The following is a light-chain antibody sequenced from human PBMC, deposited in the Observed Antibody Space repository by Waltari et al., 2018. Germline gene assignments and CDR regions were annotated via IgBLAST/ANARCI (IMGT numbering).Light chain of an antibody. Sequence: EIVMTQSPATLSVSPWERATLSCRASQSVRNNLVWYQQKPGQAPMLLIYGASTRVTGIPARFSGSGSGTEFTLTISSLQSEDFAVYYCQQYNNWPPWTFGQGTKVEIK. J-gene: IGKJ1*01. CDR1: QSVRNN. V-gene: IGKV3-15*01. CDR2: GAS. CDR3: QQYNNWPPWT.